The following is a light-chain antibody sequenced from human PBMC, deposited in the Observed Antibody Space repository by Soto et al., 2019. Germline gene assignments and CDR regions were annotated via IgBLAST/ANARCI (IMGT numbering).Light chain of an antibody. V-gene: IGKV3-15*01. J-gene: IGKJ1*01. CDR3: QQYNNWWT. CDR2: VAS. CDR1: QSVSNN. Sequence: EIVMTQSPATLSVSPGERATLSCRASQSVSNNLAWYQKKPGQAPRLLIYVASTRASGIPARFSGSGSGTEFTLTISSQQSEDFAVYYCQQYNNWWTFGQGTKVEIK.